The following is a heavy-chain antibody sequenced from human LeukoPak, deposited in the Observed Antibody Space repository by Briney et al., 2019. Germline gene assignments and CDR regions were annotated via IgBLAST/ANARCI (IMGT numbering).Heavy chain of an antibody. CDR1: GGSISSSSYY. Sequence: ETSETLSLTCTVSGGSISSSSYYWGWIRQPPGKGLEWIGSIYYSGSTYYNPSLKSRVTISVDTSKNQFSLKLSSVTAADTAVYYCARDWGDSKIDQWGQGTLVTVSS. CDR3: ARDWGDSKIDQ. D-gene: IGHD2-21*02. V-gene: IGHV4-39*02. CDR2: IYYSGST. J-gene: IGHJ4*02.